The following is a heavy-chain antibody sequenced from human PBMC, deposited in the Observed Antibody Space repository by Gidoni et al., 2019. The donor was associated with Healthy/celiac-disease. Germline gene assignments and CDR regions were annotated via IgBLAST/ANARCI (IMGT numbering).Heavy chain of an antibody. J-gene: IGHJ6*02. CDR2: MNPNSGNT. D-gene: IGHD2-8*01. V-gene: IGHV1-8*01. Sequence: QVQLVQSGAEVKKPGASVKVSCKASGYTFTSYDINWVRQATGQGLEWMGWMNPNSGNTGYAQKFQGRVTMTRNTSISTAYMELSSLRSEDTAVYYCARAVNIVLMWRYGMDVWGQGTTVTVSS. CDR1: GYTFTSYD. CDR3: ARAVNIVLMWRYGMDV.